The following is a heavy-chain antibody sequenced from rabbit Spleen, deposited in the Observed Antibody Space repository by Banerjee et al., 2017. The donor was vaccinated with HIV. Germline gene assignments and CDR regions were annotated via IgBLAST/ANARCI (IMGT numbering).Heavy chain of an antibody. CDR3: ARDTGSSFSTYGMDL. D-gene: IGHD8-1*01. J-gene: IGHJ6*01. Sequence: QSLVESGGGLVQPEGSLTLTCKASGVSFTYIDYLCWVRQPPGKGPEWIACVAAGVSFTSYYATWAKGRFTISKTSSTTVTLQMTSLTAADTATYFCARDTGSSFSTYGMDLWGPGTLVTVS. CDR1: GVSFTYIDY. CDR2: VAAGVSFTS. V-gene: IGHV1S40*01.